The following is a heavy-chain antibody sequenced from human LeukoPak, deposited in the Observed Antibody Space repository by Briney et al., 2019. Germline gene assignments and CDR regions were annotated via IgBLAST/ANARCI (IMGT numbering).Heavy chain of an antibody. CDR1: SESSGGDD. V-gene: IGHV4-34*01. Sequence: SETLSLTCAMHSESSGGDDWTWIRQPPGKGLEWIGEVSPGGSTRYNPSLRSRVTIPLDTSRSRFSLRLSSVTAADTGVYYCARDGGTRLGFDPWGQGTLVTVSS. CDR3: ARDGGTRLGFDP. D-gene: IGHD3-16*01. J-gene: IGHJ5*02. CDR2: VSPGGST.